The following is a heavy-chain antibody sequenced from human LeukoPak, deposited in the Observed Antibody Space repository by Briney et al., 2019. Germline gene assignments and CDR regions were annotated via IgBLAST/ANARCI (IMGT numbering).Heavy chain of an antibody. CDR2: ISYDGSNK. J-gene: IGHJ4*02. D-gene: IGHD2/OR15-2a*01. CDR3: VNLLELNLNSSTSH. CDR1: GFTFSSYA. Sequence: QPGRSLRLSCAASGFTFSSYAMHWVRQAPGKGLEWVAVISYDGSNKYYADSVKGRFTISRDNSKNTLYLQMNSLRPGDTAVYYCVNLLELNLNSSTSHWGQGTLVTVSS. V-gene: IGHV3-30*04.